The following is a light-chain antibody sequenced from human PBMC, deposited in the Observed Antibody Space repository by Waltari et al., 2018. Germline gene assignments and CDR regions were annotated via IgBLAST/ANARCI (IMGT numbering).Light chain of an antibody. CDR2: DAS. Sequence: DIQMTQSPSSLSASLGDRVTITFQASQDISNYLNWYQQKPGKAPKLLIYDASNLETGVPSRFSGSGSGTDFTFTISSLQPEDIATYYCQQYDNLPITFGQGTRLDIK. V-gene: IGKV1-33*01. CDR3: QQYDNLPIT. CDR1: QDISNY. J-gene: IGKJ5*01.